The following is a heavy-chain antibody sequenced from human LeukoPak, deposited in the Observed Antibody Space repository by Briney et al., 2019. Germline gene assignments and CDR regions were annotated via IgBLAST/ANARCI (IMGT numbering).Heavy chain of an antibody. Sequence: GGSLRLSCAASGFTFSSYAMHWVRQAPGKGLEWVAVISYDGSNKYYADSVKGRFTISRDNSKNTLYLQMNSLRAEDTAVYYCARVREEGEGYVSSSWYESGALDYYYYMDVWGKGTTVTVSS. CDR3: ARVREEGEGYVSSSWYESGALDYYYYMDV. D-gene: IGHD6-13*01. CDR1: GFTFSSYA. CDR2: ISYDGSNK. V-gene: IGHV3-30-3*01. J-gene: IGHJ6*03.